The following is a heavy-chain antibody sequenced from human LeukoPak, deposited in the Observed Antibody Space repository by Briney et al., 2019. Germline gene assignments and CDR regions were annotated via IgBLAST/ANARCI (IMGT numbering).Heavy chain of an antibody. CDR1: GYTFTSYD. CDR2: ISAYNGNT. V-gene: IGHV1-18*01. D-gene: IGHD3-10*01. Sequence: ASVKVSCKASGYTFTSYDIHWVRQAPGQGLEWMGWISAYNGNTNYAQKLQGRVTMTTDTSTSTAYMELRSLRSDDAAVYYCVREIGELPEVWFDPWGQGTLVTVSS. CDR3: VREIGELPEVWFDP. J-gene: IGHJ5*02.